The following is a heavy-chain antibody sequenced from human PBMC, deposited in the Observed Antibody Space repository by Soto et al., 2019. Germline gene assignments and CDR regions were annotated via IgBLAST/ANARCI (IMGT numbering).Heavy chain of an antibody. V-gene: IGHV4-31*03. D-gene: IGHD2-21*01. CDR2: IYVTGAV. CDR3: ARLRIATNNYKWFDP. J-gene: IGHJ5*02. Sequence: SETLSLTCSVSGAALNSGNYYWSWIRQVPGKGLEWIGHIYVTGAVDYNPSLRDRITISQDTFERQFSLNLRLVTAADTAVYYCARLRIATNNYKWFDPWGQGTLVTVSS. CDR1: GAALNSGNYY.